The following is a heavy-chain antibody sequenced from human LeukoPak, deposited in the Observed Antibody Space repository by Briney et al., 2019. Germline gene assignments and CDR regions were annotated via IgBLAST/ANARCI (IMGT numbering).Heavy chain of an antibody. CDR3: ARHLRLRRIY. CDR1: GGSISSSSYY. CDR2: IYYSGST. D-gene: IGHD5/OR15-5a*01. V-gene: IGHV4-39*01. Sequence: SETLSLTCTVSGGSISSSSYYWGWIRQPPGKGLEWIGSIYYSGSTYYNPSLKSRVTISVDTSKNQFSLKLSSVTAAGTAVYYCARHLRLRRIYWGQGTLVTVSS. J-gene: IGHJ4*02.